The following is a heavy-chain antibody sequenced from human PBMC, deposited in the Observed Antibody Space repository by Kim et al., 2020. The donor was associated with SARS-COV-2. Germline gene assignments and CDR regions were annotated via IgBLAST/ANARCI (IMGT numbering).Heavy chain of an antibody. V-gene: IGHV1-18*01. J-gene: IGHJ5*02. CDR1: GYVFTSYG. CDR2: ISTFNGKT. D-gene: IGHD6-13*01. CDR3: ARGGSSSWTSWFNP. Sequence: ASVKVSCKASGYVFTSYGITWARQAPGQGLEWVGWISTFNGKTKFAQKVQGRISMTTDTPTTTAYLQLRRLTSDDTAVYYCARGGSSSWTSWFNPWGQGTLVTVSS.